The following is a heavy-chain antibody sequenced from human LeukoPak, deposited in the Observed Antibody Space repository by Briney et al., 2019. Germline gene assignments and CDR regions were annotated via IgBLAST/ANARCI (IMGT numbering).Heavy chain of an antibody. CDR1: GGTFRTFA. CDR3: GLSGNYYYYYMDV. D-gene: IGHD6-25*01. Sequence: ASVKVSCKASGGTFRTFAISWVRQAPGQGLEWMGGIIPIFGIPDSAQKFQGRLTITADESTTAAYMELSSLRSDDTAIYYCGLSGNYYYYYMDVWGKGTTVTISS. CDR2: IIPIFGIP. J-gene: IGHJ6*03. V-gene: IGHV1-69*13.